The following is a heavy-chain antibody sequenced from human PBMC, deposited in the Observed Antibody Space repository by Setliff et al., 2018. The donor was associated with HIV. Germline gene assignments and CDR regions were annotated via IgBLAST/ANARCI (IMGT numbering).Heavy chain of an antibody. Sequence: GGSLRLSCAASGFTFSSYEMNWVRQAPGKGLEWVSYISSSGGTIYYADSVKGRFTISRDNAKNSLSLQMNSLRAEDTAVYYCARGQFRLRPDSLDLWGQGTLVTVSS. D-gene: IGHD2-21*01. CDR1: GFTFSSYE. CDR3: ARGQFRLRPDSLDL. J-gene: IGHJ3*01. CDR2: ISSSGGTI. V-gene: IGHV3-48*03.